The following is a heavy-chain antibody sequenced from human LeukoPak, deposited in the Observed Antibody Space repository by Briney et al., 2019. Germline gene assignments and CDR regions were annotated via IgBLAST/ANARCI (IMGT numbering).Heavy chain of an antibody. V-gene: IGHV4-39*07. CDR1: GGSISSSSYY. Sequence: SETLSLTCTVSGGSISSSSYYWGWFRQPPGKGLEWIGSIYYSGSTYYNPSLKSRVTISVDTSKNQFSLKLSSVTAADTAVYYCAAEGGATSAFDIWGQGTMVTVSS. D-gene: IGHD1-26*01. J-gene: IGHJ3*02. CDR3: AAEGGATSAFDI. CDR2: IYYSGST.